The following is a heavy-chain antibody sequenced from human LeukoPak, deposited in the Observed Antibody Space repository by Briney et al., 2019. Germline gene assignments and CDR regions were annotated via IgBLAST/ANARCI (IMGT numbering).Heavy chain of an antibody. CDR2: IKQDGSEK. V-gene: IGHV3-7*01. CDR1: GFTVSSNY. Sequence: GGSLRLSCAASGFTVSSNYMSWVRQAPGKGLEWVANIKQDGSEKYYVDSVKGRFTISRDNAKNSLYLQMNSLRAEDTAVYYCARERAYSSSWGYFDYWGQGTLVTVSS. D-gene: IGHD6-13*01. J-gene: IGHJ4*02. CDR3: ARERAYSSSWGYFDY.